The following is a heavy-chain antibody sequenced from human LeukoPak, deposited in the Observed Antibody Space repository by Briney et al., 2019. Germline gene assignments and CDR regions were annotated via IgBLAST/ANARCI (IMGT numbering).Heavy chain of an antibody. Sequence: GGSLRLSCVASGFTFSTYEMNWVRQAPGKGLEWVSYISSSGTTIHYADSVKGRFTISRDNAKNSVSLQMNSLRVEDTAVYFCASDQVSGVFDYWGQGARVTVS. CDR2: ISSSGTTI. V-gene: IGHV3-48*03. CDR1: GFTFSTYE. D-gene: IGHD5/OR15-5a*01. CDR3: ASDQVSGVFDY. J-gene: IGHJ4*02.